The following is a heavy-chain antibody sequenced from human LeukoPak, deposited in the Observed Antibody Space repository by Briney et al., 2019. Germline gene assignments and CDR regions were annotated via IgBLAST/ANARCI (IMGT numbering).Heavy chain of an antibody. V-gene: IGHV3-30-3*01. CDR1: GFTFSSYA. CDR3: ARDGSNYYYYGMDV. CDR2: ISYDGSNK. D-gene: IGHD1-26*01. J-gene: IGHJ6*02. Sequence: PGGSLRLSCAASGFTFSSYAMHWVRQAPGKGLEWVAVISYDGSNKYYADSVKGRFTISRDNSKNTLYLQMNSLRAEDTAVYYCARDGSNYYYYGMDVWGQGTTVTVSS.